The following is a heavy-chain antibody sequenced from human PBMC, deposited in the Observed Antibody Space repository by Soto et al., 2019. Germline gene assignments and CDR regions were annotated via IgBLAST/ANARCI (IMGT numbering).Heavy chain of an antibody. V-gene: IGHV3-21*01. CDR2: ISSSSSYI. CDR3: ARAVTNTYYYMDV. J-gene: IGHJ6*03. Sequence: GGSLRLSCAASGFTFSSYSMNWVRQAPGKGLEWISSISSSSSYIYYADSVKGRFTISRDNAKNSLYLQMNSLRAEDTAVYYCARAVTNTYYYMDVWGKGTTVTVSS. D-gene: IGHD2-8*01. CDR1: GFTFSSYS.